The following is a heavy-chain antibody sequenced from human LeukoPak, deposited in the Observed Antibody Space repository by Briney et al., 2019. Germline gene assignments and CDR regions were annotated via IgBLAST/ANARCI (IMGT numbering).Heavy chain of an antibody. CDR2: IYHSGST. CDR1: GYSISSGYY. J-gene: IGHJ4*02. CDR3: ASRTRYYDYVWGSYRREYYFDY. Sequence: SETLSLTCTVSGYSISSGYYWGWIRQPPGKGLEWIGSIYHSGSTYYNPSLKSRVTISVDTSKNQFSLKLSSVTAADTAVYYCASRTRYYDYVWGSYRREYYFDYWGQGTLVTVSS. V-gene: IGHV4-38-2*02. D-gene: IGHD3-16*02.